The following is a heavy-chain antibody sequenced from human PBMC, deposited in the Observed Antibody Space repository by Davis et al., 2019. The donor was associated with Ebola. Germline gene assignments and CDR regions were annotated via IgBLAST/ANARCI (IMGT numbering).Heavy chain of an antibody. V-gene: IGHV3-23*01. D-gene: IGHD1-26*01. Sequence: GGSLRPSWPAPGFAFSSYVMSWVRRAPGKGLEWVSTLGLSADTYYADSVKGRFTISRDNPKNTLYLQMNSLRADDTAVYYCAKQRGVGAIDDDYWGRGTVVTVSS. CDR2: LGLSADT. CDR1: GFAFSSYV. J-gene: IGHJ4*02. CDR3: AKQRGVGAIDDDY.